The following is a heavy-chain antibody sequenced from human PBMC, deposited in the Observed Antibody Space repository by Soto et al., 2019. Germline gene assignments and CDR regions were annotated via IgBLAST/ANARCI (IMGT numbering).Heavy chain of an antibody. J-gene: IGHJ4*02. V-gene: IGHV4-59*01. Sequence: PSETLSLTFTVSGGSISSSYWSWIRQPPGKGLEWIGCIYYSGSTNYNPSLKSRVTISVDTSKNQFSLNLRSVTAADTAVYYCARGRWLQLIYFDYWGQGTLVTVS. CDR1: GGSISSSY. CDR3: ARGRWLQLIYFDY. D-gene: IGHD5-12*01. CDR2: IYYSGST.